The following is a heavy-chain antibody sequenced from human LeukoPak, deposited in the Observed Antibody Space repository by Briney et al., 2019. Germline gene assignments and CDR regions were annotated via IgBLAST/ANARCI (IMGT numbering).Heavy chain of an antibody. CDR2: IIPLFGTA. CDR1: GGTFSSHA. Sequence: ASVKVSCKASGGTFSSHAITWVRQAPGQGLEWVGGIIPLFGTANYAQKFQGRVTITADEYTNTAYMELSSLRSDDTAVYFCAGMPRLGDAKFFDYWGQGTLVTVSS. V-gene: IGHV1-69*13. CDR3: AGMPRLGDAKFFDY. J-gene: IGHJ4*02. D-gene: IGHD2-21*02.